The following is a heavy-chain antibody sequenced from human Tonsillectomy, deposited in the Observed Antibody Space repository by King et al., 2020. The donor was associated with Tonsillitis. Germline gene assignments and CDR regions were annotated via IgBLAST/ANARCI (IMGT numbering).Heavy chain of an antibody. Sequence: VQLVESGGGLVQPGGSLRLSCTTSGFTFRSYWMTWVRQAPGKGLEWVANMNEDGSEKYYVDSVKGRFTISRDNAKNSLYLQMNSLGAGDTAIYYCARVPPQRYDDSGTNHPNPGDYWGQGTLVTVSS. J-gene: IGHJ4*02. D-gene: IGHD3-10*01. V-gene: IGHV3-7*01. CDR1: GFTFRSYW. CDR3: ARVPPQRYDDSGTNHPNPGDY. CDR2: MNEDGSEK.